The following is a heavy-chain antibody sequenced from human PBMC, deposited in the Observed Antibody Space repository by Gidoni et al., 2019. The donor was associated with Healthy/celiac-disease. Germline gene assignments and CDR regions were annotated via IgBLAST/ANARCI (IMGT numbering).Heavy chain of an antibody. CDR1: GSSFTSYW. CDR2: IDPSDSYT. D-gene: IGHD3-10*01. V-gene: IGHV5-10-1*03. J-gene: IGHJ6*03. CDR3: ARHPFSGGGELLGSYYYYMDV. Sequence: DVQLVQSGAEVKKPGESLRISCTGSGSSFTSYWISWVRQMPGKGLEWMGRIDPSDSYTNYSPSFQGHVTISADKSISTAYLQWSSLKASDTAMYYCARHPFSGGGELLGSYYYYMDVWGKGTTVTVSS.